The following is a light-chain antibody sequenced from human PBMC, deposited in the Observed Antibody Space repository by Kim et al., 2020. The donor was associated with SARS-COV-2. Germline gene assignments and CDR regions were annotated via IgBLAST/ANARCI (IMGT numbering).Light chain of an antibody. V-gene: IGLV1-44*01. CDR3: AACDDSLTGFWL. CDR1: NSNVGSKS. Sequence: QSVLTQPPSASGTPGQRVTISCSGNNSNVGSKSVFWYQQLPGAAPKLLIYADKQRRSGVPDRFSGYKSGTSASLVITGLQSEDEGHYHCAACDDSLTGFWLFGGGTQLTVL. CDR2: ADK. J-gene: IGLJ3*02.